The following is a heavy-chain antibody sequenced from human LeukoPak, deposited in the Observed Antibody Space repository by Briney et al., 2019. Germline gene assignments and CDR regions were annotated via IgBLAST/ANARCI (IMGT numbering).Heavy chain of an antibody. CDR2: ISGSGGST. Sequence: GGSLRLSCAASGFTFSSYAMSWVRQAPGKGLEWVSAISGSGGSTYYADSVKGRFTISRDNSKNTLYLQMNSLRAEDTAVYYCAKDLNYDYVWGSYPWWGQGTLVTVSS. J-gene: IGHJ4*02. V-gene: IGHV3-23*01. CDR3: AKDLNYDYVWGSYPW. D-gene: IGHD3-16*01. CDR1: GFTFSSYA.